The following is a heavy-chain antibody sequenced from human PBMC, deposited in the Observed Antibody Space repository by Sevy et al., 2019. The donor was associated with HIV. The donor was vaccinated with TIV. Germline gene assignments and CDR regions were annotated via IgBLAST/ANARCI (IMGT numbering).Heavy chain of an antibody. V-gene: IGHV3-30*02. D-gene: IGHD6-13*01. J-gene: IGHJ4*02. CDR2: IHFDGSDK. Sequence: GGSLRLSCAASAFTFSHYAMHWVRQAPGKGLEWVAFIHFDGSDKYYADSVKGRFTISRDNSKNMLYLQMNSPRAEDTAVYYCAKNTAAAGTGGFHYWGQGTRVTVSS. CDR1: AFTFSHYA. CDR3: AKNTAAAGTGGFHY.